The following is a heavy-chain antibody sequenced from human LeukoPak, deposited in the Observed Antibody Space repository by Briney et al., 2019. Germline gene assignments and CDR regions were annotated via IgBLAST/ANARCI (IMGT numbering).Heavy chain of an antibody. J-gene: IGHJ6*02. V-gene: IGHV3-23*01. CDR1: GFTFSNYA. CDR3: AKDMGSGSPRDYGMDV. CDR2: TSGTGGST. D-gene: IGHD3-10*01. Sequence: GGSLRLSCAASGFTFSNYAMSWVRQAPGKGLERVSATSGTGGSTYYADSVKGRFTISRDNSRNTLYLQMNSLRAEDTAVYYCAKDMGSGSPRDYGMDVWGQGTTVTASS.